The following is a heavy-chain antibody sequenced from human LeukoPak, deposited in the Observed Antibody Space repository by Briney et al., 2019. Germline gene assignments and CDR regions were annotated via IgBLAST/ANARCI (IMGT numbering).Heavy chain of an antibody. CDR2: IKQDGSEK. CDR3: ARGLHSLPRSTLDY. D-gene: IGHD2-2*01. Sequence: GGSLRLSCAASGFTFSSYWMSWVRQAPGKGLEWVANIKQDGSEKYYVDSVKGRFTISRDNAKNSLYLQMNSLRAEDTAVYYCARGLHSLPRSTLDYWGQGTLVTVSS. V-gene: IGHV3-7*01. J-gene: IGHJ4*02. CDR1: GFTFSSYW.